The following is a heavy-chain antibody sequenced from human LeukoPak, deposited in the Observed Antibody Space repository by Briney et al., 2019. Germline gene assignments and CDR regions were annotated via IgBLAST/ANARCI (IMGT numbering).Heavy chain of an antibody. CDR2: INYSGST. Sequence: PSGTLSLTCAVYGGSFSGYYWSWIRQPPGKGLEWIGEINYSGSTNYNPSLKSRVTISVDTSKNQFSLKLSSVTAADTAVYYCARGIVVVPAAIFRYFDYWGQGTLVTVSS. D-gene: IGHD2-2*02. CDR1: GGSFSGYY. J-gene: IGHJ4*02. CDR3: ARGIVVVPAAIFRYFDY. V-gene: IGHV4-34*01.